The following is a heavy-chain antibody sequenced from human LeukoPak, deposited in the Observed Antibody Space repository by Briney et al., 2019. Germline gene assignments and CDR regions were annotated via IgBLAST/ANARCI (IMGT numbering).Heavy chain of an antibody. Sequence: SETLSLTCAVSGGSISSYYWTWIRQPPGKGLELVGYIQNSAIYRAKIKSSPSLQSRVSLSIDTSKNQVSLTVNSVTAADTAVYYCARLSSTLYYSMDVWGPGTAVTVSS. D-gene: IGHD6-6*01. CDR3: ARLSSTLYYSMDV. CDR2: IQNSAIYRAKI. V-gene: IGHV4-59*08. J-gene: IGHJ6*02. CDR1: GGSISSYY.